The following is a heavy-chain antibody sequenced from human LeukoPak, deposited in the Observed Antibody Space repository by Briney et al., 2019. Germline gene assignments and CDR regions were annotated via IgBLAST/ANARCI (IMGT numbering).Heavy chain of an antibody. J-gene: IGHJ3*02. CDR3: ARVWSKWEAFDI. D-gene: IGHD1-26*01. V-gene: IGHV3-33*01. Sequence: GGSLRLSCAASGFTFSSYVMHWVRQAPGKGLEWVAVLWYDGSNKYYADSVKGRFTISRDNSKNTLYLQMNSLRAEDTAVYYCARVWSKWEAFDIWGQGTTVTVSS. CDR2: LWYDGSNK. CDR1: GFTFSSYV.